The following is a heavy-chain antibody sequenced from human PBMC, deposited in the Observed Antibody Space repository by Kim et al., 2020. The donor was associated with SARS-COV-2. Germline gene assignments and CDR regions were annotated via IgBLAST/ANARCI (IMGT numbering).Heavy chain of an antibody. CDR1: GFTVSSNY. V-gene: IGHV3-53*01. J-gene: IGHJ6*02. CDR3: ARESQTYYYYYGMDV. Sequence: GGSLRLSCAASGFTVSSNYMSWVRQAPGKGLEWVSVIYSGGSTYYADSVKGRFTISRDNSKNTLYLQMNSLRAEDTAVYYCARESQTYYYYYGMDVWGQGTTVTVSS. CDR2: IYSGGST.